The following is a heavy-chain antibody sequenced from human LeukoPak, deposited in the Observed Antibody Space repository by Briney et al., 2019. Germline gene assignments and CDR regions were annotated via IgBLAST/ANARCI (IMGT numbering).Heavy chain of an antibody. CDR3: ARSGGLWLLTYYFDY. J-gene: IGHJ4*02. Sequence: PSETLSLTCSVSGGSISSSSYYWGWIRQPPGKGLEWIGIINYSGSTYYNPSLKSRLTISVDTSKNQFSLKLSSVTAADTAVYFCARSGGLWLLTYYFDYWGQGTLVTVSS. V-gene: IGHV4-39*01. CDR1: GGSISSSSYY. CDR2: INYSGST. D-gene: IGHD3-22*01.